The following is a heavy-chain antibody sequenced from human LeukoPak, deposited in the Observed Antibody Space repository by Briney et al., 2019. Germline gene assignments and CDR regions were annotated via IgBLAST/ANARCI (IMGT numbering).Heavy chain of an antibody. D-gene: IGHD5-18*01. CDR1: GDSISGYY. CDR3: ARGLDRGYSYGNWFDP. Sequence: SETLSLTCTVSGDSISGYYWSWIRQPAEKRLEWIGRIYTSETTNYNPSLRSRVTMSIDTSKNQFSLRLSSVTAADTAVYYCARGLDRGYSYGNWFDPWGQGTLVTVSS. CDR2: IYTSETT. V-gene: IGHV4-4*07. J-gene: IGHJ5*02.